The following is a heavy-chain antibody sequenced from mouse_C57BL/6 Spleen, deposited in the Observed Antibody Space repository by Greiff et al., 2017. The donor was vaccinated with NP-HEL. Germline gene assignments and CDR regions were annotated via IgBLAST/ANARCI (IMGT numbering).Heavy chain of an antibody. CDR2: IYPGDGDT. D-gene: IGHD2-4*01. V-gene: IGHV1-80*01. Sequence: QVQLQQSGAELVKPGASVKISCNASGYAFSSYWMNWVKQRPGKGLEWIGQIYPGDGDTNYNGKFKGKATLTADKSSSTAYMQLSSLSSEDSAVYFCARWDYAWFAYWGQGTLVTVSA. CDR1: GYAFSSYW. J-gene: IGHJ3*01. CDR3: ARWDYAWFAY.